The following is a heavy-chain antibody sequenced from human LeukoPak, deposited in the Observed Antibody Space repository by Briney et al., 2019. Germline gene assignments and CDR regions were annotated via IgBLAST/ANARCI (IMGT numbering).Heavy chain of an antibody. CDR1: GFTFSSYG. D-gene: IGHD5-24*01. V-gene: IGHV3-30*03. Sequence: GGSLRLSCAASGFTFSSYGMHWVRQAPGKGLEWVAVISYDGSNKYYADSVKGRFTISRDNSKNTLYLQMNSLRAEDTAVYYCARKDGYNSNYYYGMDVWGQGTTVTVSS. CDR3: ARKDGYNSNYYYGMDV. CDR2: ISYDGSNK. J-gene: IGHJ6*02.